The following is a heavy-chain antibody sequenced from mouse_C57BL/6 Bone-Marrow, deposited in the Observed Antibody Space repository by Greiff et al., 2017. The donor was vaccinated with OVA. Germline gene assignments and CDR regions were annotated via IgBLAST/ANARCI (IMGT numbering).Heavy chain of an antibody. CDR1: GYTFTSYW. CDR3: GGTTVVNYYAMDY. V-gene: IGHV1-64*01. D-gene: IGHD1-1*01. J-gene: IGHJ4*01. CDR2: IHPNSGST. Sequence: QVQLQQPGAELVKPGASVKLSCKASGYTFTSYWMHWVKQRPGQGLEWIGMIHPNSGSTNYNEKFKSKATLTVDKSSSTAYMQLSSLTSEDSAVYYCGGTTVVNYYAMDYWGQGTSVTISS.